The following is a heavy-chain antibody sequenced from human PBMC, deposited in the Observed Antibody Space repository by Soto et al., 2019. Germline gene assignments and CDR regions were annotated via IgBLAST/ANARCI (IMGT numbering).Heavy chain of an antibody. CDR2: IERDDDDK. CDR3: GRSIRGPRRFNGMDV. V-gene: IGHV2-70*13. D-gene: IGHD1-20*01. Sequence: ASGPTLVNPTETRTLTCTFSGFSRTSPGMCVSWIRQSPGKDLEWLALIERDDDDKYYSTSLKTKLTISKDTRKNQVVLTMANMEPADTATYYCGRSIRGPRRFNGMDVWGQGTTVTVSS. J-gene: IGHJ6*02. CDR1: GFSRTSPGMC.